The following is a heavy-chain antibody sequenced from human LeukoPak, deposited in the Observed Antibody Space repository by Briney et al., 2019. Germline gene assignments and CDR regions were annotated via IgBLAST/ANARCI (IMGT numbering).Heavy chain of an antibody. CDR2: IRYNGNT. Sequence: PSETLSLTSTVSGGSITGYWWSWIRQPPRKGLEWIGNIRYNGNTYSNPSLKSRVTISVDTSKNQFSMKLSSVTAADTAMYYCARYAALSGPNWLDPWGRGTLVTVSS. CDR3: ARYAALSGPNWLDP. CDR1: GGSITGYW. D-gene: IGHD6-19*01. J-gene: IGHJ5*02. V-gene: IGHV4-59*01.